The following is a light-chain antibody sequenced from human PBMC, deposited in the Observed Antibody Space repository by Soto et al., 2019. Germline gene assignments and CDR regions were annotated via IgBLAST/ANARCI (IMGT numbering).Light chain of an antibody. Sequence: EIVMTQSPATLSVSPGERATLSCRASQSVSSNLAWYQQKPGQAPRLLIYGASTRATGIPARFSGSGSGTHFTLTINRLEPEDFAVYFCQQFGTSPYTFGQGTTVEIK. CDR2: GAS. CDR1: QSVSSN. J-gene: IGKJ2*01. V-gene: IGKV3-15*01. CDR3: QQFGTSPYT.